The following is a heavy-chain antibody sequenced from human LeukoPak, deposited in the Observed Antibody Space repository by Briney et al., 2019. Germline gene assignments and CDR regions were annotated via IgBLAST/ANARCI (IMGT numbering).Heavy chain of an antibody. CDR1: GFSFSTYG. Sequence: GGSLRLSCAASGFSFSTYGMSWVRQAPAKGLAWVSGLSAGGDRPYYVGSVKGRFTISRDDSKNTLYLQVNSLRAEDTAIYYCAKGRGISGYFDYWGQGTLVTVSS. D-gene: IGHD3-16*01. CDR3: AKGRGISGYFDY. V-gene: IGHV3-23*01. J-gene: IGHJ4*02. CDR2: LSAGGDRP.